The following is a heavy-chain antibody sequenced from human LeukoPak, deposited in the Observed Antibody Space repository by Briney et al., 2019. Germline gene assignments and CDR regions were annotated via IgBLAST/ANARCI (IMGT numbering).Heavy chain of an antibody. Sequence: ASVKVSCKASGYTFTGYYMHWVRQAPGQGLEWMGWINPNSGGTNYAQKFQGSVTITADKYTGTAYMELSSLTSEDTAVYYCARDLDSSGPQKNFFDHWGQGTLVTVSS. D-gene: IGHD3-22*01. J-gene: IGHJ4*02. CDR2: INPNSGGT. V-gene: IGHV1-2*02. CDR3: ARDLDSSGPQKNFFDH. CDR1: GYTFTGYY.